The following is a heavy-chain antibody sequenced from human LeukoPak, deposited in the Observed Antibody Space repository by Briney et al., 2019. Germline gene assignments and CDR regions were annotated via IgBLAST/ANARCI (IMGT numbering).Heavy chain of an antibody. Sequence: GGSLRLSCAASGFTFSSYAMSWVRQAPGKGLEWVSAISGSGGITSYADSVKGRFTISRDNSKNTLYLQMNSLRAEDTAVYYCAKDLDDYVPQGGDYWGQGTLVTVSS. CDR1: GFTFSSYA. V-gene: IGHV3-23*01. J-gene: IGHJ4*02. CDR2: ISGSGGIT. CDR3: AKDLDDYVPQGGDY. D-gene: IGHD4/OR15-4a*01.